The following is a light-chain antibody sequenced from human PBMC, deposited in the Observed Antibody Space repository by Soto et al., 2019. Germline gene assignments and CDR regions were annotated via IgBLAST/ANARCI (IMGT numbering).Light chain of an antibody. CDR2: GNN. CDR1: SSNLGAGFD. CDR3: QSFDASLTTSI. J-gene: IGLJ2*01. Sequence: QSALTQPPSVSGTPGQRVSISCTGTSSNLGAGFDVHWYQQLPGTAPRLLIFGNNVRPSGVPDRFSGSKSGTSASLAITGLQAEDEAVYYCQSFDASLTTSIFGAGTQLTVL. V-gene: IGLV1-40*01.